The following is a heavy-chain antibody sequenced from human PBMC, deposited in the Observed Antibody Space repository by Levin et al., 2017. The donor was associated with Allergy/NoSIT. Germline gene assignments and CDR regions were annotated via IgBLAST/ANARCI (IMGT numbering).Heavy chain of an antibody. D-gene: IGHD6-13*01. CDR3: AKGRHIAAAGTYWYFDL. J-gene: IGHJ2*01. V-gene: IGHV4-34*12. CDR1: GGSFSGYY. Sequence: SETLSLTCAVYGGSFSGYYWSWIRQPPGKGLEWIGEIIHSGSTYYNPSLKSRVTISVDTSKNQFSLKLSSVTAADTAVYYCAKGRHIAAAGTYWYFDLWGRGTLVTVSS. CDR2: IIHSGST.